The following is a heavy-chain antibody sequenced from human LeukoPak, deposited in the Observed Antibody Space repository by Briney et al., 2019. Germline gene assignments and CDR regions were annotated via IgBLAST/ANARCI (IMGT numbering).Heavy chain of an antibody. CDR2: IIPIFGTA. Sequence: ASVKVSCKASGGTFSSYAISWVRQAPGQGLEWMGRIIPIFGTANYAQKFQGRVTITADESTSTAYMELSSLRSEDTAVYYCARALYCSSTSCYLVSWGQGTLVTVSS. J-gene: IGHJ5*01. D-gene: IGHD2-2*01. CDR3: ARALYCSSTSCYLVS. CDR1: GGTFSSYA. V-gene: IGHV1-69*13.